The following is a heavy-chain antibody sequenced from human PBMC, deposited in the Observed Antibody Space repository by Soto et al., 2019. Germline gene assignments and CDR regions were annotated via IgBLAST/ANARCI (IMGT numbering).Heavy chain of an antibody. V-gene: IGHV3-30-3*01. Sequence: AGGSLRLSXAASGFTFSSYAMHWVRQAPGKGLEWVAVISYDGSNKYYADSVKGRFTISRDNSKNTLYLQMNSLRAEDTAVYYCARDPTTVVIRGYFDYWGQGTLVTV. CDR3: ARDPTTVVIRGYFDY. D-gene: IGHD4-17*01. CDR2: ISYDGSNK. J-gene: IGHJ4*02. CDR1: GFTFSSYA.